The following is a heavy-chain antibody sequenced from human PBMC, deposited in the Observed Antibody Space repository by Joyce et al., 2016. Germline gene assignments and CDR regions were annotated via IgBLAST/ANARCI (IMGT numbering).Heavy chain of an antibody. D-gene: IGHD3-22*01. Sequence: QLQLQESGPGLVKPSETLSLTCTVSGDSINNRFYYWSWIRQSPGKGLEWIGSIHYSGSFYYNPSLKARLTMSVDASKNQFSLKLTSLTAADTAVYYCAKRCYYDNNGYCHPSRVFDFWGQGTMVTVAS. J-gene: IGHJ3*01. V-gene: IGHV4-39*01. CDR2: IHYSGSF. CDR1: GDSINNRFYY. CDR3: AKRCYYDNNGYCHPSRVFDF.